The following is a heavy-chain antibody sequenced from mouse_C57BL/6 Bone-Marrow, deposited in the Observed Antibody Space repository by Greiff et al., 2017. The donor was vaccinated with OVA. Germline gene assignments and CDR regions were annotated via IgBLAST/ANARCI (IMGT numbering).Heavy chain of an antibody. Sequence: QVQLQQPGAELVKPGASVKMSCKASGYTFTSYWITWVKQRPGQGLEWIGDIYPGSGSTNYNEKFKSKATLTVDTSSSTAYMQLSSLTSEDSAVYYCAREGGRGDYFDYWGQGTTLTVSS. CDR2: IYPGSGST. V-gene: IGHV1-55*01. D-gene: IGHD3-3*01. J-gene: IGHJ2*01. CDR3: AREGGRGDYFDY. CDR1: GYTFTSYW.